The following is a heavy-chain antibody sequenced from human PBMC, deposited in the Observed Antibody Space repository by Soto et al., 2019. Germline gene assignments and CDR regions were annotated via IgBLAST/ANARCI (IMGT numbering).Heavy chain of an antibody. V-gene: IGHV4-59*01. CDR1: GGSISSYY. CDR3: AREYKLPVSDAFDI. D-gene: IGHD1-20*01. Sequence: QVQLQESGPGLVKPSETLSLTCTVSGGSISSYYWSWIRQPPGKGLEWIGYIYYSGSTNYNPSLKSRVTISVDTSKNQFSLKLSSVTAADTAVYYCAREYKLPVSDAFDIWGQGTMVTVSS. J-gene: IGHJ3*02. CDR2: IYYSGST.